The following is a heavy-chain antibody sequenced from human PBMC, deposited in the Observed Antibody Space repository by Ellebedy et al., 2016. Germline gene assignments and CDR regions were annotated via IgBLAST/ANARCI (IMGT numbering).Heavy chain of an antibody. Sequence: ASVKVSXKASGYTFTSYGITWVRQAPGQGLVWMGWISPNNGNTNYAPKFQGRVTMTTDTSTSTAYMEVRSLTSDDTAVYFCARDRQSGYWGQGTMVTVSS. J-gene: IGHJ4*02. D-gene: IGHD3-10*01. CDR2: ISPNNGNT. CDR1: GYTFTSYG. CDR3: ARDRQSGY. V-gene: IGHV1-18*04.